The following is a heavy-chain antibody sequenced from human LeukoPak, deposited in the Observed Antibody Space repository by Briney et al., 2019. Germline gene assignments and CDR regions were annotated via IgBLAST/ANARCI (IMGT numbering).Heavy chain of an antibody. V-gene: IGHV4-39*01. CDR1: GGSIISSDFH. Sequence: SETLSLTCTVSGGSIISSDFHWAWIRQPPGKGLEWIGNIHWRGSTYYSPSLESRVTISVDTSKNQFSLELRSVTAADTAVYYCARHLPHSTGNKRGPDYWGQGTLVILSS. D-gene: IGHD6-19*01. CDR3: ARHLPHSTGNKRGPDY. J-gene: IGHJ4*02. CDR2: IHWRGST.